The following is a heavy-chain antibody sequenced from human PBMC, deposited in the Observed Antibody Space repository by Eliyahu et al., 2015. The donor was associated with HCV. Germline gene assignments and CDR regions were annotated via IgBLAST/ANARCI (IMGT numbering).Heavy chain of an antibody. D-gene: IGHD5-24*01. Sequence: EVQLVETGGGLMQPGGSLXLSCXASGFSVSDNYISWVRQAPGKGLEWGSVIYSGGSIFYTDSVKGRFTISRDNSKNTVYLQMNSLRAEDTAVYYCARQYDWRDGFDLWGQGTTVTVSS. V-gene: IGHV3-53*02. CDR3: ARQYDWRDGFDL. CDR2: IYSGGSI. CDR1: GFSVSDNY. J-gene: IGHJ3*01.